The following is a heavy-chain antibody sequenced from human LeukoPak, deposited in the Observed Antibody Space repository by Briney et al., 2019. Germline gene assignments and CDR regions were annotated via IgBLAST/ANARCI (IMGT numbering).Heavy chain of an antibody. CDR2: IYHSGST. CDR3: ARDYYGSGSTFDY. CDR1: GGSISSSNW. V-gene: IGHV4-4*02. Sequence: SETLSLTCTVSGGSISSSNWWSWVRQPPGKGLEWIGEIYHSGSTNYNPSLKSRVTISADKSKNQFSLKLSSVTAADTAVYYCARDYYGSGSTFDYWGQGTLVTVSS. D-gene: IGHD3-10*01. J-gene: IGHJ4*02.